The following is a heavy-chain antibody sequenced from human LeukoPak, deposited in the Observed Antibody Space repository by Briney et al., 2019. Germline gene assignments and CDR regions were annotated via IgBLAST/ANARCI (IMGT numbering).Heavy chain of an antibody. CDR3: TRGDGITMIVVAPGHAFDI. J-gene: IGHJ3*02. CDR2: IRSKAHGGTT. Sequence: GGSLRLSCTASGFTFGDYAMSWVRQAPGKGLEWVGFIRSKAHGGTTEYAASVKGRFIISRDDSKSIAYLQMNSLKTEDTAVYYCTRGDGITMIVVAPGHAFDIWGQGTMVTVSS. CDR1: GFTFGDYA. D-gene: IGHD3-22*01. V-gene: IGHV3-49*04.